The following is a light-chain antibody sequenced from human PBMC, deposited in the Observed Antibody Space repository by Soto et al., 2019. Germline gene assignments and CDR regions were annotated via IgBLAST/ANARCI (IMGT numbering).Light chain of an antibody. CDR3: QQYGSLPRT. J-gene: IGKJ2*01. CDR1: QSVSSAK. Sequence: EIVLTQSPGTLSLSPGERVTLSCRASQSVSSAKLAWYQQKPGQAPRLLIYAASSRATGIPDRFTGTGSGTDFTLTISRLEPVDFAVYYCQQYGSLPRTFGQGTKLEIK. V-gene: IGKV3-20*01. CDR2: AAS.